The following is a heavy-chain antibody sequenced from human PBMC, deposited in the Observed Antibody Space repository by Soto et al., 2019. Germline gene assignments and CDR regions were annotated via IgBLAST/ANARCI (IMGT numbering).Heavy chain of an antibody. CDR3: AREYCSSTSCWENAFDI. D-gene: IGHD2-2*01. V-gene: IGHV1-2*02. CDR1: GYTFTGYY. CDR2: IHPNSGGT. Sequence: ASVKVSCKASGYTFTGYYMHWVRQAPGQGLEWMGWIHPNSGGTNYAQKFKGRVTMTRDTSISTAYMELSRLRSDDTAVYYCAREYCSSTSCWENAFDIWGQGTMVTVSS. J-gene: IGHJ3*02.